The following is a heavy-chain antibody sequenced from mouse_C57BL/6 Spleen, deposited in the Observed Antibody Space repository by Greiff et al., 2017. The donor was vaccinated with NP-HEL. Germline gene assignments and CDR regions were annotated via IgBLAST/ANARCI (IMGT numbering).Heavy chain of an antibody. V-gene: IGHV1-80*01. Sequence: QVQLKESGAELVKPGASVKISCKASGYAFSSYWMNWVKQRPGKGLEWIGQIYPGDGDTNYNGKFKGKATLTADKSSSTAYMQLSSLTSEDSAVYFWARGVNYLFDYWGQGTTLTVSS. J-gene: IGHJ2*01. CDR1: GYAFSSYW. D-gene: IGHD2-1*01. CDR3: ARGVNYLFDY. CDR2: IYPGDGDT.